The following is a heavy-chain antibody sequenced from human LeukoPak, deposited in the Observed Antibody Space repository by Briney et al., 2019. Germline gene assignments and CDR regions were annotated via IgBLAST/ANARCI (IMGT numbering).Heavy chain of an antibody. CDR3: ARGYYDYVWGSYRNAFDI. CDR1: GYSISSGYY. Sequence: PSETLSLTCTVSGYSISSGYYWGCIRQPPGKGLEWIGSIYHSGSTYYNPSLKSRVTISVDTSKNQFSLKLSSVTAADTAVYYCARGYYDYVWGSYRNAFDIWGQGTMVTVSS. J-gene: IGHJ3*02. CDR2: IYHSGST. D-gene: IGHD3-16*02. V-gene: IGHV4-38-2*02.